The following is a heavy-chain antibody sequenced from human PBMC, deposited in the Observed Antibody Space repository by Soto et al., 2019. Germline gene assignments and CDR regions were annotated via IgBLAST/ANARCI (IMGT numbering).Heavy chain of an antibody. CDR2: ISYDGSNK. J-gene: IGHJ5*02. CDR3: AKDGADRRFLEWLLFSGWFDP. V-gene: IGHV3-30*18. CDR1: GFTFSSYG. D-gene: IGHD3-3*01. Sequence: ESGGGVVQPGRSLRLSCAASGFTFSSYGMHWVRQAPGKGLEWVAVISYDGSNKYYADSVKGRFTISRDNSKNTLYLQMNSLRAEDTAVYYCAKDGADRRFLEWLLFSGWFDPWGQGTLVTVSS.